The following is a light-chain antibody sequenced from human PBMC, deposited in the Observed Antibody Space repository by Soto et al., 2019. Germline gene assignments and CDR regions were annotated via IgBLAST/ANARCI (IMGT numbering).Light chain of an antibody. CDR3: QQYGSSLPWT. CDR2: GVS. J-gene: IGKJ1*01. V-gene: IGKV3-20*01. CDR1: QSITSTY. Sequence: EIVLTQSPGTLSLSPGGRATLSCRASQSITSTYLAWYQQKPGQAPRPLIYGVSSRATDIPDRFSGSGSGTDFTLTISRLEPADFAVYYCQQYGSSLPWTFGQGTKVEIK.